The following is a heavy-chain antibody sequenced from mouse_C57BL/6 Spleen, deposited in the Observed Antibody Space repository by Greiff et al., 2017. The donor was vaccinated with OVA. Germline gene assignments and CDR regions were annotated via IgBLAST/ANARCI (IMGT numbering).Heavy chain of an antibody. CDR3: TRVLRLPYYAMDY. V-gene: IGHV5-9-1*02. J-gene: IGHJ4*01. CDR1: GFTFSSYA. Sequence: EVMLVESGEGLVKPGGSLKLSCAASGFTFSSYAMSWVRQTPEKRLEWVAYISSGGDYIYYADTVKGRFTISRDNARNTLYLQMSSLKSEDTAMYYCTRVLRLPYYAMDYWGQGTSVTVSS. D-gene: IGHD2-12*01. CDR2: ISSGGDYI.